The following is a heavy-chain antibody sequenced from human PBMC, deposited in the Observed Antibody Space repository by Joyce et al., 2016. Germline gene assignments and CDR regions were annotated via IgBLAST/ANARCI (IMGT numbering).Heavy chain of an antibody. CDR2: ISYDGVYK. D-gene: IGHD5-18*01. J-gene: IGHJ4*02. CDR1: GLTLSNSG. CDR3: AKILTAGYSSGWFLDY. Sequence: QVQLVESGGGVVQPGRSLRLSCTASGLTLSNSGLHWVRPAPGKGLEWVAVISYDGVYKYYSDSVKGRFTISRDNSRDTLFLEMNSLRAEDTAVYYCAKILTAGYSSGWFLDYWGQGTLVTVSS. V-gene: IGHV3-30*18.